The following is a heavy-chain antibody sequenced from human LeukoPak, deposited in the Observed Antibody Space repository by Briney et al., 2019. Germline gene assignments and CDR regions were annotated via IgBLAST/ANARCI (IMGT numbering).Heavy chain of an antibody. CDR1: GFTFSSYS. CDR3: GRRIGATMGGH. D-gene: IGHD5-12*01. Sequence: GGSLRLSCAASGFTFSSYSMNWVRQAPGKGLEWVSSISSSSSYIYYADSVKGRFTISRDNAKNSPYLQMNSLRAEDPAVYYCGRRIGATMGGHWGQGTLVTVFS. V-gene: IGHV3-21*01. J-gene: IGHJ4*02. CDR2: ISSSSSYI.